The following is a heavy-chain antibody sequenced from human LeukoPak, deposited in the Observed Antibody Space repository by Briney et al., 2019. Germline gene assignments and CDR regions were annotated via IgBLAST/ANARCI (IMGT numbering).Heavy chain of an antibody. CDR2: IIPIIGTA. CDR3: ARGLTTVVGNWFDP. D-gene: IGHD4-23*01. J-gene: IGHJ5*02. Sequence: AASVKVSCKASGYTFTSYGISWVRQAPGQGLEWMGGIIPIIGTANYAQKFQGRVTITADESTTTAYMELSSLRSEDTAVYYCARGLTTVVGNWFDPWGQGTLVTVSS. CDR1: GYTFTSYG. V-gene: IGHV1-69*13.